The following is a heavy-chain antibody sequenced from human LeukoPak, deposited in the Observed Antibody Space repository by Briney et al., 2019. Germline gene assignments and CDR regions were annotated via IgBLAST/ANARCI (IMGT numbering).Heavy chain of an antibody. CDR3: ATPYCSSLSCLDVFNI. CDR1: GLSISDGRYD. J-gene: IGHJ3*02. CDR2: KYYSGSA. Sequence: PSETLSLTCTVSGLSISDGRYDWAWLRQRPGRGLEWIGYKYYSGSAKHNPSLKSRLTISIDTPENQSSLHLSSVTAADTAMYYCATPYCSSLSCLDVFNIWGQGRMVTVSS. V-gene: IGHV4-31*03. D-gene: IGHD2-2*01.